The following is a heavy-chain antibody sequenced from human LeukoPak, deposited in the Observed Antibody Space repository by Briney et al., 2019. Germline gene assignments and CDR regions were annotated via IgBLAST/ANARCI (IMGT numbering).Heavy chain of an antibody. CDR2: ITSDGSAT. CDR1: GFTSSTYW. CDR3: ARDAAPGYFDL. D-gene: IGHD2-15*01. J-gene: IGHJ2*01. V-gene: IGHV3-74*01. Sequence: PGGSLRLSCAVSGFTSSTYWMHWVRQGPGKGLAWVSRITSDGSATGYADSVKGRFTISRDNAKNTLYLHMDSLRAEDTAVYYCARDAAPGYFDLWGRGTLVTVSS.